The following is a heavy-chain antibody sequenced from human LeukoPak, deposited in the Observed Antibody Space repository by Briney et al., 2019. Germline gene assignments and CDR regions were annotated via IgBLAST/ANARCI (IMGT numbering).Heavy chain of an antibody. D-gene: IGHD6-19*01. Sequence: SETLSLTCTVSGGSISSSSYYWGWIRQPPGKGLEWIGSIYYSGSTYYNPSLKSRVTISVDTSKNQFSLKLSSVTAADTAVYYCARHGVLSAQWLHYFDYWGQGTLVTVSS. J-gene: IGHJ4*02. V-gene: IGHV4-39*01. CDR2: IYYSGST. CDR1: GGSISSSSYY. CDR3: ARHGVLSAQWLHYFDY.